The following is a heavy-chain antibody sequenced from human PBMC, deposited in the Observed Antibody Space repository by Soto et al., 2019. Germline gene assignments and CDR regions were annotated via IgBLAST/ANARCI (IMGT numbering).Heavy chain of an antibody. V-gene: IGHV1-69*13. D-gene: IGHD5-18*01. CDR1: GGTFSSYA. Sequence: SVKVSCKASGGTFSSYAISWVRQAPGQGLEWMGGIIPIFGTANYAQKFQGRVTITADESTSTAYMELSSLRSEDTAVYYCARDYHTAMVFRSCFDPWGQGTLVTVSS. J-gene: IGHJ5*02. CDR3: ARDYHTAMVFRSCFDP. CDR2: IIPIFGTA.